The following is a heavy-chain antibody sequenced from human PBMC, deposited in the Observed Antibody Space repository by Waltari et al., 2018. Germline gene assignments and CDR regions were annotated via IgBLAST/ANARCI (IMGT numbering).Heavy chain of an antibody. Sequence: EVQLVESGGGLVKPGGSLRLSCAASGFTFSRYSRNWVRQAPGKRREWISAISRTVPYTHSADSVKGRFTISRDNAKNSLYLQMNSLRAEDTGVYWCATGGWGFYLDNWGQGTLVTFSS. V-gene: IGHV3-21*01. J-gene: IGHJ4*02. CDR1: GFTFSRYS. CDR3: ATGGWGFYLDN. CDR2: ISRTVPYT. D-gene: IGHD7-27*01.